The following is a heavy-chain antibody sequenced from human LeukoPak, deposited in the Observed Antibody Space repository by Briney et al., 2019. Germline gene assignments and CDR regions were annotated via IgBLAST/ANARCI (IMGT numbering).Heavy chain of an antibody. CDR2: IYYSGST. CDR3: ARCGSRSGRRPWFDP. V-gene: IGHV4-61*05. D-gene: IGHD6-19*01. J-gene: IGHJ5*02. CDR1: GGSISSTNYY. Sequence: PSETLSLTCTVSGGSISSTNYYCCWIRQPPGKGLEWIGYIYYSGSTNYNPSLKSRVTISVDTSKNQFSLKLSSVTAADTAVYYCARCGSRSGRRPWFDPWGQGTLVTVSS.